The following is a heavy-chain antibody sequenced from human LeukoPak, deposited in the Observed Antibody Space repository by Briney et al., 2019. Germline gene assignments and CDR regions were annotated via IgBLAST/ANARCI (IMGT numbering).Heavy chain of an antibody. CDR3: ARVVGTAMVPGDYYGMDV. CDR2: ITSRGSTI. V-gene: IGHV3-11*04. Sequence: GGSLRLSCAASGFTLSDYYLTWIRQAPGKGLEWVSYITSRGSTIYHADSVKGRFTISRDNAKNSLYLQMNSLRAEDTAVYYCARVVGTAMVPGDYYGMDVWGQGTTVTVSS. D-gene: IGHD5-18*01. CDR1: GFTLSDYY. J-gene: IGHJ6*02.